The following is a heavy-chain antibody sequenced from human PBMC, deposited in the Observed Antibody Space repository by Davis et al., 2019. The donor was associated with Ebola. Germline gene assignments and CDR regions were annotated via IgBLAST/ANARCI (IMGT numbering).Heavy chain of an antibody. CDR3: VKSKCGGDHCYLEY. CDR2: ISWDGTNS. V-gene: IGHV3-43*01. CDR1: GFKFDDYN. D-gene: IGHD2-21*01. Sequence: PGGSLRLSCAASGFKFDDYNMNLVRQAPGKGLEWVSLISWDGTNSFYADSMKGRITGSRDNSRNSLYLQLISLKTEDTAVYYCVKSKCGGDHCYLEYWGQGTRVTVSS. J-gene: IGHJ4*02.